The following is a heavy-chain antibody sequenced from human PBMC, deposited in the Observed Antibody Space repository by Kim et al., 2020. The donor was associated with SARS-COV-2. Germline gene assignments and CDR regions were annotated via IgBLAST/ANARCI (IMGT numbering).Heavy chain of an antibody. V-gene: IGHV4-39*07. CDR2: INYSGST. CDR1: GGSISSSSYY. Sequence: SETLSLTCTVSGGSISSSSYYWGWIRQPPGKGLEWIGSINYSGSTYYNPSLKSRVTISVDTSKNQFSLKLSSVTAADTAVYYCARAPLRRLHDGIGYYYNEDAFDIWGQGTMVTVSS. J-gene: IGHJ3*02. D-gene: IGHD3-22*01. CDR3: ARAPLRRLHDGIGYYYNEDAFDI.